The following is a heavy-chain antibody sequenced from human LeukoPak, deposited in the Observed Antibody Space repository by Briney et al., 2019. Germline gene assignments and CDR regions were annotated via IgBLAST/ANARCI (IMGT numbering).Heavy chain of an antibody. CDR2: IDGSGGST. Sequence: GGSLRLSCAASGFTFSRYAMNWVRQAPGKGLEWVSLIDGSGGSTYYADSVKGRFTISRDNSKNTLYLQMNGLRAEDTAVYHCANPWGSGWFFDLWGRGTLVTVSS. J-gene: IGHJ2*01. CDR3: ANPWGSGWFFDL. D-gene: IGHD7-27*01. V-gene: IGHV3-23*01. CDR1: GFTFSRYA.